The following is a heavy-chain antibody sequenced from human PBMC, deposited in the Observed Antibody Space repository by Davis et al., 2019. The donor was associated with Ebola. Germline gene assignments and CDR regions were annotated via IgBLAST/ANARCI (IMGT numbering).Heavy chain of an antibody. J-gene: IGHJ6*02. Sequence: AASVKVSCKASGYTFTSYGITWVRQAPGQGLEWMGRINPNSGGTNYGQKFQGRVTMTRDTSTSTVYMELSSLRSEDTAVYYCAREELVVVAATHHATDYYYYGMDVWGQGTTVTVSS. V-gene: IGHV1-2*06. D-gene: IGHD2-15*01. CDR2: INPNSGGT. CDR3: AREELVVVAATHHATDYYYYGMDV. CDR1: GYTFTSYG.